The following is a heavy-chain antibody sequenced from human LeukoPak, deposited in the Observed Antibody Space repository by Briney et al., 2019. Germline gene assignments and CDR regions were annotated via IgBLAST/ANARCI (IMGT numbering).Heavy chain of an antibody. D-gene: IGHD6-25*01. CDR1: GASISTNNC. CDR3: ARKEAAAAYEYFQY. CDR2: IYHSGGT. Sequence: PSETLSVTCTVSGASISTNNCWTWVRQSPGKGLEWIGEIYHSGGTNYNPSLKSQFTMSVDKSRNQFSLKVTSVTAADTAFYYCARKEAAAAYEYFQYWGQGTLVAVSS. V-gene: IGHV4-4*02. J-gene: IGHJ1*01.